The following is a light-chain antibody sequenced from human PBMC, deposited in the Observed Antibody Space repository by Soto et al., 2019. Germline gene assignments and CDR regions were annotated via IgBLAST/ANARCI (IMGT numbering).Light chain of an antibody. CDR1: QTVTSSY. CDR2: GGS. J-gene: IGKJ4*01. CDR3: QQYGSSPLT. Sequence: EIVLTQSPGTLSLSPGERATLSCRASQTVTSSYLAWYQQKPGQAPRLLVFGGSSRATGISDRFRGVGSGTSFTLTISRLEPGDSAVYYCQQYGSSPLTFGGGTKVEI. V-gene: IGKV3-20*01.